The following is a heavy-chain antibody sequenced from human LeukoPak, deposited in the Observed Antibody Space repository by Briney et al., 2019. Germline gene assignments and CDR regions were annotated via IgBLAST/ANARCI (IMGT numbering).Heavy chain of an antibody. CDR3: AREGTAGTNLNWFDP. CDR2: ISYSGST. CDR1: GGSISSYY. D-gene: IGHD1-1*01. J-gene: IGHJ5*01. Sequence: LETLCLTCTVSGGSISSYYWSWIRQPPGKGLEWIGYISYSGSTNFNPSLKSRVTISVDTSKNQFSLKLSSVTAADTAVYYCAREGTAGTNLNWFDPWGEGTLVTVSS. V-gene: IGHV4-59*01.